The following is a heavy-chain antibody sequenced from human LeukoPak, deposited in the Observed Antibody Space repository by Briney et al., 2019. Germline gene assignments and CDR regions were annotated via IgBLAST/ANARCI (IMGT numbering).Heavy chain of an antibody. CDR3: ARLRWQLVGPYFDY. V-gene: IGHV4-59*01. CDR1: GDSISTYY. J-gene: IGHJ4*02. Sequence: SETLSLTCSFSGDSISTYYWSCTWQSPGKALEWIGHIYSSGNTDYNSSLKSRVTIPVDTSRSPFSLRLSSVTATDTAVYYCARLRWQLVGPYFDYWGQGILVTVSS. D-gene: IGHD6-13*01. CDR2: IYSSGNT.